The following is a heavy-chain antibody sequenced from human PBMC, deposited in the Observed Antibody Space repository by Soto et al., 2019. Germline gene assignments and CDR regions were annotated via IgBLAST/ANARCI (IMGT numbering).Heavy chain of an antibody. J-gene: IGHJ6*03. V-gene: IGHV1-3*01. D-gene: IGHD1-7*01. CDR3: ARDRNNWNYLYYYYYMDV. CDR1: GYTFTSYA. Sequence: QVQLVQSGAEVKKPGASVKVSCKASGYTFTSYAMHWVRQAPGQRLEWIGWINAGNGNTKYSQKFQGRVTITRDTSASTAYMELSSLRSEDTAVYYCARDRNNWNYLYYYYYMDVWGKGTTVTVSS. CDR2: INAGNGNT.